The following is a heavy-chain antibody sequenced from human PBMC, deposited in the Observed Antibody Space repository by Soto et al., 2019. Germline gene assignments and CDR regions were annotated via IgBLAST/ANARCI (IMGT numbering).Heavy chain of an antibody. CDR3: ARRAKFGEFGAEWFDP. D-gene: IGHD3-10*01. Sequence: QVQLQESGPELLKPSQTLSLTCTVSCDSITRGGSYWTCIRQHPGKGLEWIGFISYIRITYYKPSLKSRHTISLDPSKNQFYLKLHSMTARDTAVYHCARRAKFGEFGAEWFDPGAREPWSPSPQ. V-gene: IGHV4-31*03. CDR1: CDSITRGGSY. J-gene: IGHJ5*02. CDR2: ISYIRIT.